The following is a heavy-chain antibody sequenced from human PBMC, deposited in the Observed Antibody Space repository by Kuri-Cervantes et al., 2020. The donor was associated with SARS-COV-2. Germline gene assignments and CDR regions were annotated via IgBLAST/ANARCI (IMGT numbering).Heavy chain of an antibody. Sequence: ASVKVSCKASGYTFTGYYMHWVRQAPGQGLEWMGRINPNSGNTGYAQKFQGRVTMTRNTSISTAYMELSSLRSEDTAVYYCARENFGGSSWYNRVFWFDPWGQGTLVTVSS. D-gene: IGHD6-13*01. CDR3: ARENFGGSSWYNRVFWFDP. CDR2: INPNSGNT. V-gene: IGHV1-8*02. CDR1: GYTFTGYY. J-gene: IGHJ5*02.